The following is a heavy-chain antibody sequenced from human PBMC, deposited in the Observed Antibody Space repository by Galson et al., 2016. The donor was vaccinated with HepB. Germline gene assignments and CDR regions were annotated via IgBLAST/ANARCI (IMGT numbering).Heavy chain of an antibody. Sequence: SETLSLTCAVYGGSLSGHYWSWIRQPPGKGLEWIGEINHSGSTNYNSSLKSRVTISVDTSKNQFSLKLSSVTAKATAIYYCARGLTLDYWGQGTLVTVSS. CDR3: ARGLTLDY. V-gene: IGHV4-34*01. CDR1: GGSLSGHY. CDR2: INHSGST. J-gene: IGHJ4*02.